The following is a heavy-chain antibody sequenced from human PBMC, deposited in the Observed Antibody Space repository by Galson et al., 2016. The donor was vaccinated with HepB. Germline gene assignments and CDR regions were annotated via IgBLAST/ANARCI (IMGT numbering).Heavy chain of an antibody. CDR2: INPDSGVT. Sequence: SVKVSCKASGYTFTGYYMHWVRQAPGQGLEWMGWINPDSGVTSYAQKFQGRVTMTRDTSISTVYMELSRLKSDDTAIYYCARDRYSGSYYVGASDIWGQGTKVTVSS. V-gene: IGHV1-2*02. CDR1: GYTFTGYY. CDR3: ARDRYSGSYYVGASDI. J-gene: IGHJ3*02. D-gene: IGHD1-26*01.